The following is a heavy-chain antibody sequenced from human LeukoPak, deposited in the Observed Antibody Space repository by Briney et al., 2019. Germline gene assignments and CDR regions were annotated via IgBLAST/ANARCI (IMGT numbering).Heavy chain of an antibody. J-gene: IGHJ4*02. CDR1: GFTLSSYA. CDR2: ISGTGGST. Sequence: GGSLRLSCAASGFTLSSYAMSWVRQAPGKGLEWVSTISGTGGSTYYADSVKGRFTISRDNSKNTLYLQMNSLGAEDTAVYYCAKDAPYSGSYYPTDFDYWGQGTLVTVSS. V-gene: IGHV3-23*01. CDR3: AKDAPYSGSYYPTDFDY. D-gene: IGHD1-26*01.